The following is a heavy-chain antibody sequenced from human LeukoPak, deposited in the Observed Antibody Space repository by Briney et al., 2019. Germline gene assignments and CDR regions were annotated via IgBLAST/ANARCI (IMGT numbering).Heavy chain of an antibody. CDR1: GYTFTSYG. J-gene: IGHJ5*02. CDR2: ISAYNGNT. D-gene: IGHD2-15*01. CDR3: ARVIAATPRSPGTP. Sequence: GSVKVSCKASGYTFTSYGISWVRQAPGQGLEWMGWISAYNGNTNYAQKLQGRVTMTTDTSTSTAYMELRSLRSDDTAVYYCARVIAATPRSPGTPWGQGTLVTVSS. V-gene: IGHV1-18*01.